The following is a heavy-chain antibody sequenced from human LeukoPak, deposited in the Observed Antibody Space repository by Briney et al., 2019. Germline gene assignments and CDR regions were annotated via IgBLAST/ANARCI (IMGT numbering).Heavy chain of an antibody. CDR3: ARGRGGDYVPSRFDY. Sequence: PGGSLRLSCSASGFVFSGFAMGWVRQAPGRGLEWISSISGSGENTYYADSVEGRFIVSRDNTKSTLYLQMNSLTAEDTALYYCARGRGGDYVPSRFDYWGQGTLVIVSS. D-gene: IGHD4-17*01. CDR1: GFVFSGFA. V-gene: IGHV3-23*01. J-gene: IGHJ4*02. CDR2: ISGSGENT.